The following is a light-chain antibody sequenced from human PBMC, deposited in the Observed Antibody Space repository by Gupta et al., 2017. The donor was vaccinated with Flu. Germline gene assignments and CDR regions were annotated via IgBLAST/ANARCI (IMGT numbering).Light chain of an antibody. Sequence: QQKPGQAPGLVIYAKNIRPSVTPDRFSGASSGNTASLTITWAQAEDEADYYCNSRDSTDNHQGVFGGGTKLTAL. CDR3: NSRDSTDNHQGV. CDR2: AKN. V-gene: IGLV3-19*01. J-gene: IGLJ3*02.